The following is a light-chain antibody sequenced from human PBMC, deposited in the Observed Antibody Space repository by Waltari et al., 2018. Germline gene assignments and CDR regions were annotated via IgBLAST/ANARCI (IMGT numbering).Light chain of an antibody. CDR3: HVWHPHVDPGV. CDR1: NLATYS. V-gene: IGLV3-21*04. CDR2: YDR. Sequence: SSVVTQPPSVSVAPGETATITRRGDNLATYSVPWYQQKAGQAPALVIFYDRDRPSGIPDRFSGSNSGNTATLTISRVEAGDEARYYCHVWHPHVDPGVFGTGTEVTVL. J-gene: IGLJ1*01.